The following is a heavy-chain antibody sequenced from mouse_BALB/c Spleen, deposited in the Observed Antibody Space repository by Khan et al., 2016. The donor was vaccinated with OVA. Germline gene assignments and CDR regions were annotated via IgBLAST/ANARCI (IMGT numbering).Heavy chain of an antibody. J-gene: IGHJ3*01. D-gene: IGHD2-1*01. Sequence: QVRLQQSGAELVKPGASVKLSCKTSGYTFTSYWIQWVKQRPGQGLGWIGQIFSGTGTTYYNENFKGKATLTVDTSSSTAYMQLSSLTSADSAVDFCARGYFGNYEFVYWGQGTLVTVSP. CDR1: GYTFTSYW. CDR2: IFSGTGTT. V-gene: IGHV1S132*01. CDR3: ARGYFGNYEFVY.